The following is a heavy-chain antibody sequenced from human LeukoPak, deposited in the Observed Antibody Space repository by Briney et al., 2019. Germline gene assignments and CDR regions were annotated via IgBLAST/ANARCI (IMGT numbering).Heavy chain of an antibody. V-gene: IGHV3-66*01. Sequence: GGSLRLSCAASGFTVSSNYMSWVRQAAGKGLEWVSVIYSGGSTYYADSVKGRFSISRDNSKNTLHLQMNSLRVEDTAVYYCARDFCSAGSCYPDNWGQGTLVTVSS. J-gene: IGHJ4*02. CDR1: GFTVSSNY. D-gene: IGHD2-15*01. CDR3: ARDFCSAGSCYPDN. CDR2: IYSGGST.